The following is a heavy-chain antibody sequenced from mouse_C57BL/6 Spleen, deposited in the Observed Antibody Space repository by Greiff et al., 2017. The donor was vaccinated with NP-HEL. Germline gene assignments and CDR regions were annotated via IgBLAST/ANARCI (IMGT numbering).Heavy chain of an antibody. J-gene: IGHJ2*01. CDR3: ARGSSGYYGNYGFDY. Sequence: QQSCKASGYTFTSYWMHWVKQRPGQGLEWIGEIDPSDSYTNYNQKFKGKSTLTVDKSSSTAYMQLSSLTSEDSAVYYCARGSSGYYGNYGFDYWGQGTTLTVSS. V-gene: IGHV1-69*01. D-gene: IGHD2-1*01. CDR2: IDPSDSYT. CDR1: GYTFTSYW.